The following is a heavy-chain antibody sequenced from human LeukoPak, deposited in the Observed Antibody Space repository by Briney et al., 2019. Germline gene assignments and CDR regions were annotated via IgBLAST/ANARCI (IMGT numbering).Heavy chain of an antibody. D-gene: IGHD3-3*01. Sequence: GGSLRLSCAASGFTFSSYAMSWVRQAPGKGLEWVSAISGSGGGTYYADSVKGRFTISRDNSKNTLYLQMNSLRAEDTAVYYCAKVEYYDFWSGYLADYWGQGTLVTVSS. CDR3: AKVEYYDFWSGYLADY. CDR1: GFTFSSYA. CDR2: ISGSGGGT. J-gene: IGHJ4*02. V-gene: IGHV3-23*01.